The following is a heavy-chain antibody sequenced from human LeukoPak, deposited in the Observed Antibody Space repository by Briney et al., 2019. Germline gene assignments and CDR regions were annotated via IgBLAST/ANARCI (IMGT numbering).Heavy chain of an antibody. D-gene: IGHD3-22*01. Sequence: SETLSLTCTVSGGSMNNYYWTWIRQPPGKGLEWIGYMYYSGSTNYNPSLKSRVTISVDTSKNQFSLKLSSVTAADTAVYFCARGPYSYDSSGAFDIWGQGTMVTVSS. CDR2: MYYSGST. CDR3: ARGPYSYDSSGAFDI. J-gene: IGHJ3*02. CDR1: GGSMNNYY. V-gene: IGHV4-59*08.